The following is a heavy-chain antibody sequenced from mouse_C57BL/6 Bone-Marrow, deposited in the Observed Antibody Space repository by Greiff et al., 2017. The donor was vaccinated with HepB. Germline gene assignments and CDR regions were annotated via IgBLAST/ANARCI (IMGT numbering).Heavy chain of an antibody. CDR1: GFTFSNYW. Sequence: EVKLVESGGGLVQPGGSMKLSCVASGFTFSNYWMNWVRQSPEKGLEWVAQIRLKSDNYATHYAESVKGRFTISRDDSKSSVYLQMNNLRAEDTGIYYCTGPTTVVAEFDYWGQGTTLTVSS. CDR2: IRLKSDNYAT. V-gene: IGHV6-3*01. D-gene: IGHD1-1*01. CDR3: TGPTTVVAEFDY. J-gene: IGHJ2*01.